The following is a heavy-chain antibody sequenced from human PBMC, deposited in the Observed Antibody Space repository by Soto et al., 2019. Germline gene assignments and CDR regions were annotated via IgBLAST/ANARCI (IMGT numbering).Heavy chain of an antibody. J-gene: IGHJ4*02. Sequence: ASVKVSCKASGFSFTSSGFNWVRQAPGQGLEWVGWVSAKSGDTKCVENLQGRVTMTTDTSTNTAYMDLRSLTSDDTAVYYCARDEGGYDILTGYYKAHHFDYWGQGVPVTVSS. CDR2: VSAKSGDT. V-gene: IGHV1-18*04. D-gene: IGHD3-9*01. CDR3: ARDEGGYDILTGYYKAHHFDY. CDR1: GFSFTSSG.